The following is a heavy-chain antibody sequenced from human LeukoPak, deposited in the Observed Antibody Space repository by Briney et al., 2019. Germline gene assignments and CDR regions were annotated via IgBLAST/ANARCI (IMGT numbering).Heavy chain of an antibody. J-gene: IGHJ4*02. V-gene: IGHV3-23*01. Sequence: GGSLRLSCAASGFTFSSYAMSWVRQAPGKGLEWVSAIRGSGGSTYYADSVKGRFTISRDNSKNTLYLQMNSLRAEDTAVYYCAKVYYYYDSSGYYYYFDYWGQGTLVTVSS. CDR1: GFTFSSYA. D-gene: IGHD3-22*01. CDR2: IRGSGGST. CDR3: AKVYYYYDSSGYYYYFDY.